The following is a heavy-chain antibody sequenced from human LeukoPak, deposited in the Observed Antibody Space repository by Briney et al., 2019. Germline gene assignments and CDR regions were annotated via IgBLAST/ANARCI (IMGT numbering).Heavy chain of an antibody. CDR2: ISSNGGST. Sequence: GGSLRLSCSASGFTFSSYAMHWVRQAPGKGLEYVSAISSNGGSTYYADSVKGRFTISRDNSKNTLYLQMSSLRAEDTAVYFCAKGYYDILTGLQYWGQGTLVTVSS. D-gene: IGHD3-9*01. J-gene: IGHJ4*02. CDR3: AKGYYDILTGLQY. CDR1: GFTFSSYA. V-gene: IGHV3-64D*06.